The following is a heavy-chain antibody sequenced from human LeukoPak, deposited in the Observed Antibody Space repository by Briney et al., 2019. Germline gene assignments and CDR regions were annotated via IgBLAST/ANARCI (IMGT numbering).Heavy chain of an antibody. CDR2: IYKNAIT. J-gene: IGHJ6*03. Sequence: GGSLRLSCAASGFTVSSNYMTWVRQAPGKGLEWVSVIYKNAITYYADTVKGRFTISRDNSKNTLYLQMNSLRAEDTAVYYCAKDAGGWRYMDVWGKGTTVTVSS. V-gene: IGHV3-53*01. CDR3: AKDAGGWRYMDV. CDR1: GFTVSSNY. D-gene: IGHD6-19*01.